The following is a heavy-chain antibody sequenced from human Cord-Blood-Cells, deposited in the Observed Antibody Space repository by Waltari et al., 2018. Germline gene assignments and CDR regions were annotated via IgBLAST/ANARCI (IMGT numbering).Heavy chain of an antibody. D-gene: IGHD2-8*02. CDR2: INPNSGGT. V-gene: IGHV1-2*04. Sequence: QVQLVQSGAEVKKPGASVKVSCKASGYTFTGYYMHWVRQAPGQGLEWMGWINPNSGGTNYAQKFQGWVTMTGDTSISTAYMELSRLRSDDTAVYYCVRHSGALVDDAFDIWGQGTMVTVSS. J-gene: IGHJ3*02. CDR1: GYTFTGYY. CDR3: VRHSGALVDDAFDI.